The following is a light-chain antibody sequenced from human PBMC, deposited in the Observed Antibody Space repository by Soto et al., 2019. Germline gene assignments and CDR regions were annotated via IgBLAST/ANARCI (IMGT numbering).Light chain of an antibody. Sequence: EIVMTQSPATLSVSPGERATLSCRASQSLSSNLAWYQQKPGQGPRLLIYGASTRATGIPARFSGSGSGTEFTLTISSLQPEDFATYYCQQHGQWPITFGQGTRLEIK. CDR3: QQHGQWPIT. CDR2: GAS. CDR1: QSLSSN. J-gene: IGKJ5*01. V-gene: IGKV3-15*01.